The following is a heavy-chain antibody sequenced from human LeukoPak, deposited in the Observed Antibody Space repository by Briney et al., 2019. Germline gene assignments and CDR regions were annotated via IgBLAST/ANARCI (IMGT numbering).Heavy chain of an antibody. CDR3: AREGSGGYCSSTSCAPLGY. CDR1: GGTFSSYA. D-gene: IGHD2-2*01. Sequence: SVKVSCKASGGTFSSYAMSWVRQAPGQGLEWMGGLIPIFGTANYVQKFQGRDTITADEPTSTAYIEVSSLRSEDTAVYVCAREGSGGYCSSTSCAPLGYWGQGTLLTVSP. V-gene: IGHV1-69*13. CDR2: LIPIFGTA. J-gene: IGHJ4*02.